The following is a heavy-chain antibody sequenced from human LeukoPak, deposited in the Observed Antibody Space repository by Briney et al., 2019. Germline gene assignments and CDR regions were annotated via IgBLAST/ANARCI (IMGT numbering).Heavy chain of an antibody. V-gene: IGHV3-66*01. CDR3: ARGVYGYFDY. J-gene: IGHJ4*02. Sequence: GGSLRLSCAGSGFTFSTHGMNWVRQAPGKGLEWVSVIYSGGSTYYADSVKGRFTISRDNSKNTLYLQMNSLRAEDTAVYYCARGVYGYFDYWGQGTLVTVSS. D-gene: IGHD5/OR15-5a*01. CDR2: IYSGGST. CDR1: GFTFSTHG.